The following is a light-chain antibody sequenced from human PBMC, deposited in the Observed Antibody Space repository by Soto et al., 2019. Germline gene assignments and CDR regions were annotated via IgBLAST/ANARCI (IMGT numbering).Light chain of an antibody. J-gene: IGKJ1*01. CDR2: GAS. Sequence: EVVLTQSPATLSLSPGERATLSCRASQNVRTFLDWYQQKPGQAPRLLIYGASNRATGIPARFSGSGSGTDFTLTISSLKPEDFAVYYCQQHSHWPPWTFGQGTRVEIQ. CDR1: QNVRTF. CDR3: QQHSHWPPWT. V-gene: IGKV3-11*01.